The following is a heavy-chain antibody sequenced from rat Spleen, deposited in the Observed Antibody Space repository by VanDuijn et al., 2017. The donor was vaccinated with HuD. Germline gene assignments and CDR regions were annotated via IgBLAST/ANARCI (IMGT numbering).Heavy chain of an antibody. Sequence: QVQLKESGPGLVQPSQTLSLTCTVSGFSLNTYHVSWVRQPPGKGLEWMGVMWTGGNTAYNSLLKSRLSISRDSSKTQLFLKMNGLQTEDTATYYCARSRTYYGYNSYYFDYWGQGVMVTVSS. CDR1: GFSLNTYH. V-gene: IGHV2-43*01. CDR3: ARSRTYYGYNSYYFDY. D-gene: IGHD1-9*01. J-gene: IGHJ2*01. CDR2: MWTGGNT.